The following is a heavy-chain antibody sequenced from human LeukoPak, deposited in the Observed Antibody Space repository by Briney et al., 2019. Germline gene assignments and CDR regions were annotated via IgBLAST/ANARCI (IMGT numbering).Heavy chain of an antibody. CDR2: IYTGGNT. V-gene: IGHV3-53*01. J-gene: IGHJ4*02. CDR3: ARGDDSGYYDYFDY. CDR1: GFTFSRYN. D-gene: IGHD3-22*01. Sequence: GGSLRLSCAASGFTFSRYNMNWVRQAPGKGLEWVSTIYTGGNTYYAASVKGRFTISRDFSKNTVFLHMNSLRAEDTAMYYCARGDDSGYYDYFDYWGQGALVTVSS.